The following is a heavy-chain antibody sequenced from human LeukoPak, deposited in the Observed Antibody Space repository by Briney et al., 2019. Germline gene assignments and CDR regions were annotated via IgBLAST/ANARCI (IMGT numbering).Heavy chain of an antibody. J-gene: IGHJ4*02. CDR2: ISGSGGST. CDR1: GFTFSSYA. V-gene: IGHV3-23*01. D-gene: IGHD3-9*01. CDR3: AKGSFHCDILTGYADYFDY. Sequence: GGSLRLSCAASGFTFSSYAMSWVRQAPGKGLEWVSAISGSGGSTYYADSVKGRFTISRDNSKNTLYLQMNSLRAEDTAVYYCAKGSFHCDILTGYADYFDYWGQGTLVTVSS.